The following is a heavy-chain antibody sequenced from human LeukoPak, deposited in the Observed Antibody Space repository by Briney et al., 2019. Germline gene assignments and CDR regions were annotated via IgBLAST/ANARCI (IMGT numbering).Heavy chain of an antibody. Sequence: GGSLRLSCAASGFTFSDYWMTWVRQAPGKGLEWVANIKEDGSRKYYVGSVKGRFTISRDNAKNSQYLQMNSLRVEDTAVYYCARMGRLDYWGQGTLVTVSS. D-gene: IGHD5-24*01. CDR3: ARMGRLDY. V-gene: IGHV3-7*01. J-gene: IGHJ4*02. CDR2: IKEDGSRK. CDR1: GFTFSDYW.